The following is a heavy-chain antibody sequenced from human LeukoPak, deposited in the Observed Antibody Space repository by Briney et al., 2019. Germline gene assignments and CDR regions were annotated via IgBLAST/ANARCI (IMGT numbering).Heavy chain of an antibody. J-gene: IGHJ4*02. CDR3: ARDPGYCSSTSGLPGAPIDY. D-gene: IGHD2-2*01. CDR1: GYTFTSYG. CDR2: ISAYNGNT. Sequence: GASVKVSCKASGYTFTSYGISWVRQAPGQGLEWMGWISAYNGNTNYAQKLQGRVTMTTDTSTSTAYMELRSLRSDDTAVYYCARDPGYCSSTSGLPGAPIDYWGQGTLVTVSS. V-gene: IGHV1-18*01.